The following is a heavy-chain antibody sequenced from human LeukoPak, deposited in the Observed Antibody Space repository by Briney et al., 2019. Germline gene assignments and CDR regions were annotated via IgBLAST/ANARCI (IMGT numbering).Heavy chain of an antibody. Sequence: PSETLSLTCTVSGDSVRNYYWSWIRQSPGKGLEWIGYIYCPATTYYNPSLKSRVTLSVDTSKNQISLTMNSVTAADTAVYYCARNQTAYDFLNGSRTGSHQAFDVWGQGTLVSVSS. CDR3: ARNQTAYDFLNGSRTGSHQAFDV. V-gene: IGHV4-59*02. J-gene: IGHJ3*01. CDR1: GDSVRNYY. CDR2: IYCPATT. D-gene: IGHD3-3*01.